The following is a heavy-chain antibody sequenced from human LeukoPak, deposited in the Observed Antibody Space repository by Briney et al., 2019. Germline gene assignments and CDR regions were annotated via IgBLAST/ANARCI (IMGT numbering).Heavy chain of an antibody. J-gene: IGHJ4*02. CDR1: GGSFSGYY. D-gene: IGHD1-26*01. CDR2: INHSGST. Sequence: SETLSLTCAVYGGSFSGYYWTWIRQPPGRGLEWIGEINHSGSTNYNPSLKRRVTISVDTSKSQFSLKLNSVTAADTAMYYCARGRAPYWGQGTLVTVSS. V-gene: IGHV4-34*01. CDR3: ARGRAPY.